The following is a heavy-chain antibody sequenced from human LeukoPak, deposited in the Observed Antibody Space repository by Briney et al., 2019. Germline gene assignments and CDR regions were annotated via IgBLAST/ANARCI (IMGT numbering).Heavy chain of an antibody. CDR2: ISYDAANT. Sequence: GGSLRLSCAASGFTFSSYAMGWVRQTPGKGLEWVSSISYDAANTYYTGSVKGRFTISRDNSKNTVFLQMNSLRAEDTAVYYCAKRGAVMTAPPFFDYWGQGTLVTVSS. D-gene: IGHD6-6*01. V-gene: IGHV3-23*01. J-gene: IGHJ4*02. CDR3: AKRGAVMTAPPFFDY. CDR1: GFTFSSYA.